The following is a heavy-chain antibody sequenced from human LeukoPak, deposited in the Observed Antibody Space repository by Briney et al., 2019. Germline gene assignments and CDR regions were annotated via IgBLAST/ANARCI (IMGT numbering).Heavy chain of an antibody. J-gene: IGHJ4*02. Sequence: GGSLRLSCAASGFTFSSYSMNWVRQAPGKGLEWVSSISSSSSYLYYADSVKGRFTISRDNAKNSLYLQMNSLRAEVTAVYYCARGPPLDYWGQGTLVTVSS. V-gene: IGHV3-21*01. CDR3: ARGPPLDY. CDR1: GFTFSSYS. CDR2: ISSSSSYL.